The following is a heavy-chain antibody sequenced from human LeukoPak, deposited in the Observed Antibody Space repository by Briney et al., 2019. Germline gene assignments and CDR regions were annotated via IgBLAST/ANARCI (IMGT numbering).Heavy chain of an antibody. D-gene: IGHD3-3*01. Sequence: GGSLRLSRAASGFAFSNFAMSWVRQAPGKGLEWVSAMSGSGYYTYYVESVKGRFTISRDNSKNTLYLHMNSLRADDTAVYYCAKMEGQRLYDYCMDVWGRGTTVTVSS. J-gene: IGHJ6*03. CDR1: GFAFSNFA. CDR2: MSGSGYYT. V-gene: IGHV3-23*01. CDR3: AKMEGQRLYDYCMDV.